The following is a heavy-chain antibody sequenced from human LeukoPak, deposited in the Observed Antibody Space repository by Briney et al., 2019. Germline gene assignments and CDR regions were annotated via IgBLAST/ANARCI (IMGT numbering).Heavy chain of an antibody. CDR1: GFTFSKYY. J-gene: IGHJ4*02. CDR3: VGDLDFRIGY. D-gene: IGHD3/OR15-3a*01. V-gene: IGHV3-74*03. CDR2: INRDGDGT. Sequence: GGSLRLSCAASGFTFSKYYMHWVRQAPGKGLVWVSRINRDGDGTKYSDSVKGRFTIGRDNARNTVYLQMNSLRAEDTGVYLCVGDLDFRIGYWGQGTLVTVSS.